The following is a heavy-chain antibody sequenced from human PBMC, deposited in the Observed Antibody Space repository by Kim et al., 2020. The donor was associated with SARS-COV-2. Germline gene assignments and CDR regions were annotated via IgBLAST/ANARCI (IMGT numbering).Heavy chain of an antibody. CDR3: AGRFQYYHNAFES. J-gene: IGHJ4*02. D-gene: IGHD3-3*02. Sequence: YNPSRKSSITISLDTSKNQFSLRLRSVSAADTAVYFCAGRFQYYHNAFESWGQGTLVTVSS. V-gene: IGHV4-39*01.